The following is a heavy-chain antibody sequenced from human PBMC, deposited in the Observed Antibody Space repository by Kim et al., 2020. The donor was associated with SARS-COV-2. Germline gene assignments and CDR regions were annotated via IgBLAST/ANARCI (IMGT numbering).Heavy chain of an antibody. CDR3: ASPLTRPDMITFGGVIAPLGY. D-gene: IGHD3-16*02. Sequence: GGSLRLSCTASGFTFSSYAMHWVRQAPGKGLEWVAVISYDGSDKYYVDSVKGRFTISRDNSKNTLYLQMNSLRAEDTAVYYCASPLTRPDMITFGGVIAPLGYWGQGTLVTASS. CDR2: ISYDGSDK. CDR1: GFTFSSYA. V-gene: IGHV3-30*04. J-gene: IGHJ4*02.